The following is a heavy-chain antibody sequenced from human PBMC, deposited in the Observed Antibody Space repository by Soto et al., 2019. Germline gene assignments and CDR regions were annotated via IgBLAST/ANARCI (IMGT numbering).Heavy chain of an antibody. CDR2: INPNSGGT. D-gene: IGHD4-17*01. V-gene: IGHV1-2*02. CDR3: AILTTVLTGYWYFHL. J-gene: IGHJ2*01. Sequence: QVQLVQSGAEVKKPGASVKVSCKSSGYTFTGYYMHWVRQAPGQGLEWMGWINPNSGGTNYAQKFQGRVTMTRDTSSSTAYMELSRLRSDDTAVYYCAILTTVLTGYWYFHLLGRGTLVTVSS. CDR1: GYTFTGYY.